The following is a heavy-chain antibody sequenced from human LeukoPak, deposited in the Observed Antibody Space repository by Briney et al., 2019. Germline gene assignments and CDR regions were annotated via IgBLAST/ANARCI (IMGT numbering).Heavy chain of an antibody. CDR1: GGSISSASYF. Sequence: SETLSLTCTVSGGSISSASYFWGWIRQPPGKGLEWIGTIYYSGSTYYNASLRSRLTMSGDTSRNQFSLRLTSVTAADTAVYYCAREAAVAGNFDYWGQGTLVTVSS. D-gene: IGHD6-19*01. V-gene: IGHV4-39*02. CDR3: AREAAVAGNFDY. J-gene: IGHJ4*02. CDR2: IYYSGST.